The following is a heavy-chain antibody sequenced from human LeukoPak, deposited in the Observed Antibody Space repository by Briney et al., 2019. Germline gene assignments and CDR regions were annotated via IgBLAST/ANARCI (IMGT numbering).Heavy chain of an antibody. CDR1: GFTFDNYW. V-gene: IGHV3-7*03. CDR3: ARKGPGGWYFDY. J-gene: IGHJ4*02. CDR2: MKQDGSEE. D-gene: IGHD6-19*01. Sequence: PGGSLRLSCASSGFTFDNYWMTWVRQAPGKGLEWVAIMKQDGSEEYYVDSVKGRFTIFRDNAKNSLYLQMNSLRAEDTAVCYCARKGPGGWYFDYWGQGTLVTVSS.